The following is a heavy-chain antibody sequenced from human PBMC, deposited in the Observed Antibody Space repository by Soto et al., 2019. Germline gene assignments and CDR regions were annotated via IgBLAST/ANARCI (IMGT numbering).Heavy chain of an antibody. CDR2: INPNGGST. D-gene: IGHD1-26*01. V-gene: IGHV1-46*01. CDR3: PRPPAGVFGIIIEGSTWLAP. J-gene: IGHJ5*02. CDR1: AYSFTNHE. Sequence: SVKVSCKASAYSFTNHEMNWVRQAPGHAVEWLGIINPNGGSTRVAQTFQGRITMTRDTSTSTVYMDLRSLTSEDTAVYFCPRPPAGVFGIIIEGSTWLAPWGQGSLPTDSS.